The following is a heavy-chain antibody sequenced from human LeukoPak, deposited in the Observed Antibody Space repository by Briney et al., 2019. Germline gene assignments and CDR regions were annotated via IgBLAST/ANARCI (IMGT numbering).Heavy chain of an antibody. CDR2: IYTSGRT. D-gene: IGHD3-9*01. Sequence: KASQTLSLTCTVSGGSTSSGSYYWSWIRQPPGKGLEWIGRIYTSGRTNYNPSLKSRVTISVDTSKNQFSLKLSSVTAAHTAVYYCARARRPIFLDYWGQGTLVTVSS. CDR1: GGSTSSGSYY. CDR3: ARARRPIFLDY. V-gene: IGHV4-61*02. J-gene: IGHJ4*02.